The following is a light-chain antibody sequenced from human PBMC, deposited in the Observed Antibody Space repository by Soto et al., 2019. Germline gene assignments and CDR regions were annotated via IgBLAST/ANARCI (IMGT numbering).Light chain of an antibody. J-gene: IGKJ1*01. CDR1: QSGSST. V-gene: IGKV3-15*01. CDR2: GAS. CDR3: QHYNNWTPWT. Sequence: EIVMPQSPATLSASPRERATLSCRASQSGSSTLAWYQHKPGKAPRLLIYGASTRATGIPASFSGSRSGTEFTLAVSSLQSEDFAIYYCQHYNNWTPWTFGQGTKVEIK.